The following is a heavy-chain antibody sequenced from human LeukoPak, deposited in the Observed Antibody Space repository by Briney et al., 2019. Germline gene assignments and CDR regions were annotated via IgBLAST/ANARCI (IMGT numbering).Heavy chain of an antibody. CDR2: ISWKSART. CDR3: AMGEVGATFWPPDY. D-gene: IGHD1-26*01. Sequence: GGSLRLSCAASGFTFENYAMEWVRQAPGKGLEWVSGISWKSARTAYAESVKGRFTISREDAKNSLYLQMNSLRAEDTALYYCAMGEVGATFWPPDYWGQGTLVTVSS. J-gene: IGHJ4*02. CDR1: GFTFENYA. V-gene: IGHV3-9*01.